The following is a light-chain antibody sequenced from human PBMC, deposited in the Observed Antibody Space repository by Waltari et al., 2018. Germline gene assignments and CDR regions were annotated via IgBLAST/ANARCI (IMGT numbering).Light chain of an antibody. CDR2: EVS. J-gene: IGLJ1*01. CDR1: SQDGGGYKC. CDR3: SSYTSSSLYV. V-gene: IGLV2-14*01. Sequence: QSALTQPAPEAGSPGHSHTLACTGTSQDGGGYKCVSWYPQHPGKAPKLMIYEVSNRPSGVSNRFSGSKSGNTASLTISGLQAEDEADYYCSSYTSSSLYVFGTGTKVTVL.